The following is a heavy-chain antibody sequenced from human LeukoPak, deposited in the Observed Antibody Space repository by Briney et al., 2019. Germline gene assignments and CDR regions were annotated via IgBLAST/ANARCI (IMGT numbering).Heavy chain of an antibody. CDR2: INPNSGGT. Sequence: ASVKVSGKASGYTFTGYYMHWVRQAPGQGLEWMGWINPNSGGTNYAQKFQGRVTMTRDTSISTAYMELSRLRSDDTAVYYCARRGYYYGSGSFNWFDPWGQGTLVTVSS. J-gene: IGHJ5*02. D-gene: IGHD3-10*01. V-gene: IGHV1-2*02. CDR3: ARRGYYYGSGSFNWFDP. CDR1: GYTFTGYY.